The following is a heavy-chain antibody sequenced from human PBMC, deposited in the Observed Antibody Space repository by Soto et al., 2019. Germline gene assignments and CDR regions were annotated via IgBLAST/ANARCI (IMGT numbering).Heavy chain of an antibody. CDR1: GFXFSXYX. V-gene: IGHV3-23*01. CDR2: ISGSGGST. CDR3: AKGELLWFGESTYYFDY. J-gene: IGHJ4*02. Sequence: EVQLLESGGGXVXPGGSLRLSXAAXGFXFSXYXXXWVRXAPGKGLEWVSAISGSGGSTYYADSVKGRFTISRDNSKNTLYLQMNSLRAEDTAVYYCAKGELLWFGESTYYFDYWGQGTLVTVSS. D-gene: IGHD3-10*01.